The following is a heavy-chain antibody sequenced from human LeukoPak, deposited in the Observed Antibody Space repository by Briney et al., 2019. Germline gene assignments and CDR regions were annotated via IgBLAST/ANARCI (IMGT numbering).Heavy chain of an antibody. CDR1: GGSITSNSYY. J-gene: IGHJ6*02. CDR3: ARLPPTYYYGSGSGGMDV. D-gene: IGHD3-10*01. Sequence: PSETLSLTCNVSGGSITSNSYYWGWIRHPPGKGLEWIVSINYSGTTYANPSLNRRATTTVDSSNTQFFLKRSSITDDNTVVYYCARLPPTYYYGSGSGGMDVWGQGTTVIVSS. CDR2: INYSGTT. V-gene: IGHV4-39*01.